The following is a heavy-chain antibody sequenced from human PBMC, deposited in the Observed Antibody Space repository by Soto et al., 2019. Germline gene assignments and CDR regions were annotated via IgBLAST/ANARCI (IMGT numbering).Heavy chain of an antibody. CDR1: GGSVRSGRHY. CDR2: VYYRGST. V-gene: IGHV4-61*10. J-gene: IGHJ4*02. D-gene: IGHD3-3*01. Sequence: SVTRSRTCPVSGGSVRSGRHYWSCIRHPTGKRLEWVGYVYYRGSTNYNTSLESRVTISVDTSKNQFSLKMNSVTAADTAVYYCARGHDFWSCFSHFDYWGQGTLVTVSS. CDR3: ARGHDFWSCFSHFDY.